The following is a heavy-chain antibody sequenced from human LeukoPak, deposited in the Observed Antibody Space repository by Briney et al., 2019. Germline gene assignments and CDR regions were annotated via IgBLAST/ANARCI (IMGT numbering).Heavy chain of an antibody. Sequence: GGSLRLSCAASGFTFSSYWMHWVRQAPGKGLVWVSRIKSDGSSTSYADSVKGRFTISRDNAKNTLYLQMNSLRAEDMAVYYCARNWNNDYWGQGTLVTVSS. V-gene: IGHV3-74*01. D-gene: IGHD1/OR15-1a*01. CDR2: IKSDGSST. CDR3: ARNWNNDY. J-gene: IGHJ4*02. CDR1: GFTFSSYW.